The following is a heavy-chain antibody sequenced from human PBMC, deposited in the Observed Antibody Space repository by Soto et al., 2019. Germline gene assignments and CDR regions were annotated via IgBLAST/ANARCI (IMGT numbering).Heavy chain of an antibody. CDR1: GGTFSSYT. CDR3: ARLRDSDGMDV. D-gene: IGHD1-26*01. J-gene: IGHJ6*02. V-gene: IGHV1-69*02. CDR2: IIPILGIA. Sequence: QVQLVQSGAEVKKPGSSVKVSCKASGGTFSSYTISWVRQAPGQGREWMGRIIPILGIANYAQKFQGRVTMTADKSTSTAYMELSSLRSEDTAVYYCARLRDSDGMDVWGQGTTVTVSS.